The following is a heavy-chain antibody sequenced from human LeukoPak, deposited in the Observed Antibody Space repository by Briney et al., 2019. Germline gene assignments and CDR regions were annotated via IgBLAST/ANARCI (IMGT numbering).Heavy chain of an antibody. CDR3: ARDWEELPNAFDI. D-gene: IGHD1-26*01. CDR1: GFTFSSYW. V-gene: IGHV3-7*01. Sequence: GSLRLSCAASGFTFSSYWMSWVRQAPGKGLEWVANIKQDGSEKYYVDSVKGRFTISRDNAKNSLYLQMNSLRAEDTAVYYCARDWEELPNAFDIWGQGTMVTVSS. J-gene: IGHJ3*02. CDR2: IKQDGSEK.